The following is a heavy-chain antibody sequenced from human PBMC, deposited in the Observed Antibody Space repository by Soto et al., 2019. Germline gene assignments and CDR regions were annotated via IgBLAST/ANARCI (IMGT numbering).Heavy chain of an antibody. J-gene: IGHJ6*02. Sequence: GGSLRLSCAASGFTFSSYGMHWVRQAPGKGLEWVAVIWYDGSNKYYADSVKGRFTISRDNSKNTLYLQMNSLRAEDTAVYYCARDLRNPDPVIYYYYGMDVWGQGTTVTVSS. CDR2: IWYDGSNK. CDR3: ARDLRNPDPVIYYYYGMDV. V-gene: IGHV3-33*01. D-gene: IGHD2-21*01. CDR1: GFTFSSYG.